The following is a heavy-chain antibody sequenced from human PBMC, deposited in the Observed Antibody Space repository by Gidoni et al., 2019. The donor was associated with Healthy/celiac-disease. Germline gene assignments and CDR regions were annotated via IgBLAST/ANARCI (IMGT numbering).Heavy chain of an antibody. CDR1: GGSFSGYY. Sequence: QVQLQQWGAGLLKPSETLSLTCAVYGGSFSGYYWSWIRQPPGKGLGWIGEINHSGSTNYNPSLKSRVTISVDTSKNQFSLKLSSVTAADTAVYYCARDRYCSSTSCRYYYYYGMDVWGQGTTVTVSS. J-gene: IGHJ6*02. CDR3: ARDRYCSSTSCRYYYYYGMDV. D-gene: IGHD2-2*01. CDR2: INHSGST. V-gene: IGHV4-34*01.